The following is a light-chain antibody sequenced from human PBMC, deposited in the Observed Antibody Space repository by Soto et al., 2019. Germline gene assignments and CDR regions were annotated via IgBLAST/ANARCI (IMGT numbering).Light chain of an antibody. CDR3: QQRSNWPIT. CDR1: QSVSSY. Sequence: EIVLTQSPATLSLSPGERATLSCRASQSVSSYLAWYQQKPGQAPRLLIYDASNRATGIPARFSGSGSGTDFTLTISSLEPEDFAVYYCQQRSNWPITFGQETRL. V-gene: IGKV3-11*01. CDR2: DAS. J-gene: IGKJ5*01.